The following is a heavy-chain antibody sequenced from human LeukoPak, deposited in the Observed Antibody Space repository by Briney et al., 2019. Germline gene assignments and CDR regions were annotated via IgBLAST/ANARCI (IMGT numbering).Heavy chain of an antibody. CDR1: SDSISRSYFY. D-gene: IGHD3-22*01. CDR2: IYLTGST. Sequence: KPSETLSLTCTVTSDSISRSYFYWGWVRQPPGKGLEWIGSIYLTGSTYYNSSLKSRLTISLDTSRDQFSLKLSSVTAADTAVYYCARLGDSGYYADFWCQGTLVTVSS. CDR3: ARLGDSGYYADF. V-gene: IGHV4-39*01. J-gene: IGHJ4*02.